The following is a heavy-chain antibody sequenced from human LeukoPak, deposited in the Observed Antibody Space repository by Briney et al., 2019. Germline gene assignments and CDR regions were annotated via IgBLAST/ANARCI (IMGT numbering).Heavy chain of an antibody. Sequence: RSSETLSLTCAVSGGSISSGGYSWSWIRQPPGKGLEWIGYIYHSGSTYYNPSLKSRVTISVDRSKNQFSLKLTSVTAADTAFYYCARCIAARSLLLDYYYYMDVWGKGTTVTVSS. D-gene: IGHD6-6*01. J-gene: IGHJ6*03. V-gene: IGHV4-30-2*02. CDR1: GGSISSGGYS. CDR2: IYHSGST. CDR3: ARCIAARSLLLDYYYYMDV.